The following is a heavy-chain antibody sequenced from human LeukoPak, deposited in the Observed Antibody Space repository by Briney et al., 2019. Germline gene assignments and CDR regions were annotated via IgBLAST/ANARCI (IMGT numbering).Heavy chain of an antibody. D-gene: IGHD1-26*01. CDR3: ARSVGATMRKNLYFDY. V-gene: IGHV3-33*01. J-gene: IGHJ4*02. CDR1: GFSFSSYG. Sequence: PGGSLRLSCAASGFSFSSYGMHWVRQAPGKGLEWVAIIWSDGSNKYYADSVKGRFTISRDNSKNTLDLQMNSLRAEDTAVYYCARSVGATMRKNLYFDYWGQGTLVTVSS. CDR2: IWSDGSNK.